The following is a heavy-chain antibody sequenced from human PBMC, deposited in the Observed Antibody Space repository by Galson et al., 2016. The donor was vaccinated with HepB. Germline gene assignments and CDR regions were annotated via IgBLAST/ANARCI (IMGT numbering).Heavy chain of an antibody. D-gene: IGHD4-11*01. CDR2: IPYSGTA. V-gene: IGHV4-59*02. CDR1: GVPVRTFY. J-gene: IGHJ6*02. Sequence: SETLSLTCTVSGVPVRTFYWSWVRHPPGKGLEWLGYIPYSGTADYNPSLKSRVTISMDQSKNQVSLKLNSKTAADTALYYCARNDVLQVFHGMDVWGPGTTVTVSS. CDR3: ARNDVLQVFHGMDV.